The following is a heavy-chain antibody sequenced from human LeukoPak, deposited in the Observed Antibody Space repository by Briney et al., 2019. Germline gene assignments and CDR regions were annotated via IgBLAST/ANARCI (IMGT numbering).Heavy chain of an antibody. CDR1: GGSISSSSYY. Sequence: SETLSLTCTVSGGSISSSSYYWGWIRQPPGKGLEWIGSIYYSGSTYYNPSLKSRVTISVDTSKNQFSLKLSSVTAADTAVYYCAGTGIAVAGTGDYWGQGTLVTVSS. CDR3: AGTGIAVAGTGDY. V-gene: IGHV4-39*01. J-gene: IGHJ4*02. D-gene: IGHD6-19*01. CDR2: IYYSGST.